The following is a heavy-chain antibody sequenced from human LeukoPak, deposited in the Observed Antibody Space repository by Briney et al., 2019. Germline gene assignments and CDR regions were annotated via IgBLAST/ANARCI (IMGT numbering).Heavy chain of an antibody. CDR2: IHYSGRT. V-gene: IGHV4-30-4*08. J-gene: IGHJ4*02. D-gene: IGHD3-3*01. CDR3: ASNDFWSGFDY. Sequence: SETLSLTCSVSDGSVSSADFYWSWIRQHPGKGLEWIGHIHYSGRTYYNPSLKSRVTISVDTSKNQFSLKLSSVTAADTAVYYCASNDFWSGFDYWGQGTLVTVSS. CDR1: DGSVSSADFY.